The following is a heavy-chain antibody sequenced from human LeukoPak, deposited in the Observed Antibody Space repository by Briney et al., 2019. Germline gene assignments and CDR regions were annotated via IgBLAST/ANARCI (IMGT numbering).Heavy chain of an antibody. Sequence: GGSLRLCRGASGLTASDCGMNWVRQAPGKGLEWVSLISGSTGSTYYADSVKGRFSISRDNSKNTVYLQMNSLRVEDTAVYYCAKGPVSAIVGATTLDYWGQGTLVTVSS. CDR3: AKGPVSAIVGATTLDY. J-gene: IGHJ4*02. CDR2: ISGSTGST. D-gene: IGHD1-26*01. V-gene: IGHV3-23*01. CDR1: GLTASDCG.